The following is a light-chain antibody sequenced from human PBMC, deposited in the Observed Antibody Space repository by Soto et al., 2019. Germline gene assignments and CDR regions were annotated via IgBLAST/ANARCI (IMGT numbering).Light chain of an antibody. CDR1: QSVSNSY. CDR2: GAS. J-gene: IGKJ5*01. Sequence: EIVLTQSPGTLSLSPGERATLSCRASQSVSNSYLAWYQQKPGQAPRLLIYGASSRATGIPDRFSGSGSGTDFTLSISRLEPEDFAVYYCQRYGSSRRTFGQGTRLEIK. V-gene: IGKV3-20*01. CDR3: QRYGSSRRT.